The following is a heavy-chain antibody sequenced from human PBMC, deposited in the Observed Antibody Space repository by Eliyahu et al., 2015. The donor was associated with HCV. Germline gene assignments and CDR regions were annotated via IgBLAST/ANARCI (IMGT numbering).Heavy chain of an antibody. J-gene: IGHJ4*02. Sequence: EVQLVESGGGLIQPGGSLRLSCAASGFTVTSNYMSWVRQAPGKGLEWVSIIYSGGRTYYADSVKGRFSISRDNSKNTLYLQMNSLRAEDTAVYYCARAGGATSRFGDGGYYFDYWGQGTLVTVSS. CDR3: ARAGGATSRFGDGGYYFDY. V-gene: IGHV3-53*01. D-gene: IGHD3-10*01. CDR2: IYSGGRT. CDR1: GFTVTSNY.